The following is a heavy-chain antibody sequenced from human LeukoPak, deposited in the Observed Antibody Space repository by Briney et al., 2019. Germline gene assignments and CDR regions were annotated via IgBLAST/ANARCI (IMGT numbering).Heavy chain of an antibody. J-gene: IGHJ4*02. CDR2: ISGSGGST. V-gene: IGHV3-23*01. D-gene: IGHD4-23*01. CDR1: GFTFSSYG. CDR3: AKDRMVTTTYYFDY. Sequence: HPGGSLRLSCAASGFTFSSYGMSWVRQAPEKGLEWVSAISGSGGSTYYADSVKGRFTISRDNSKNTLYLQMNSLRAEDTAVYYCAKDRMVTTTYYFDYWGQGTLVTVSS.